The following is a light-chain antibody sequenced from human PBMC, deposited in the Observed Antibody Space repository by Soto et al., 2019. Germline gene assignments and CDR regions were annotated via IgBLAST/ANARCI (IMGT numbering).Light chain of an antibody. CDR2: SNT. J-gene: IGLJ2*01. CDR1: SSNIGSNT. V-gene: IGLV1-44*01. CDR3: AAWDDRLNGPV. Sequence: QSVLTQPPSASGAPGQSVTISCSGSSSNIGSNTVNWYQQFPGMAPKLLIFSNTERPSGVPGRFSGSKSGTSGSLAISGLQSEDGADYYCAAWDDRLNGPVFGGGTKLTVL.